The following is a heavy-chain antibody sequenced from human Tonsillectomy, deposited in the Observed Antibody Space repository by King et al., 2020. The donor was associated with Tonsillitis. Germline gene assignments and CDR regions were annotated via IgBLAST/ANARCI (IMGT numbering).Heavy chain of an antibody. CDR3: ARGAWYFDL. Sequence: QLQESGSGLVKPSQTLSLTCAVSGGSISSGGYSWTWIRQPPGKDLEWIGYIYHSGNTYYNPSLKSRVFISVDRSKNQVSLKLTSVTAADTAVYYCARGAWYFDLWGRGTLVTVSS. D-gene: IGHD3-10*01. V-gene: IGHV4-30-2*01. CDR2: IYHSGNT. J-gene: IGHJ2*01. CDR1: GGSISSGGYS.